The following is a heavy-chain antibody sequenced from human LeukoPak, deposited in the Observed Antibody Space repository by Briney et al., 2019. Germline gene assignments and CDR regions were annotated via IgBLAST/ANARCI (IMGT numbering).Heavy chain of an antibody. D-gene: IGHD3-3*01. CDR2: INHSGST. J-gene: IGHJ5*02. V-gene: IGHV4-34*01. Sequence: PSETLSLTCAVYGGSFSGYYWSWIRQPPGKGLEWIGEINHSGSTNYNPSLKSRVTISVDTSKNQFSLKLSSVTAADTAVYYCARGWYYDFWSGYLRRNWFDPWGQGTLVTVSS. CDR1: GGSFSGYY. CDR3: ARGWYYDFWSGYLRRNWFDP.